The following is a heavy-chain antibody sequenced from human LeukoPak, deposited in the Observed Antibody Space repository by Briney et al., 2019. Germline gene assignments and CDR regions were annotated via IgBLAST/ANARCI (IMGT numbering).Heavy chain of an antibody. CDR1: GFTFTTYA. CDR2: ISGGGGTT. V-gene: IGHV3-23*01. D-gene: IGHD6-19*01. J-gene: IGHJ4*02. Sequence: GGSLRLSCAASGFTFTTYAMTWLRQAPGKGLEWVSGISGGGGTTFYADSVKGRFTISRDNSKNTLYLEMNSLRAEDTAVYYCARLAVASNCDYWGQGTLVTVSS. CDR3: ARLAVASNCDY.